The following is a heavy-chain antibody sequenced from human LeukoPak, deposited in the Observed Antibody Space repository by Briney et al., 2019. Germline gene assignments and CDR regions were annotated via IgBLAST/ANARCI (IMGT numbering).Heavy chain of an antibody. Sequence: SETLSLTCTVSGGSISIDNYHWAWIRQPPGKGLEWIGSIYHSGNTYYNPSLESRVTISVDTFKNHFSLQLSSVTAADTAVYYCTRVRPGSQSDYWGQGTLVTVSS. CDR2: IYHSGNT. V-gene: IGHV4-39*07. CDR3: TRVRPGSQSDY. J-gene: IGHJ4*02. D-gene: IGHD3-10*01. CDR1: GGSISIDNYH.